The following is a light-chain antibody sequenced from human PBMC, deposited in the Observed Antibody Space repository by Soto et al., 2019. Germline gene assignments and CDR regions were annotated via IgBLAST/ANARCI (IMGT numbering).Light chain of an antibody. V-gene: IGLV4-60*02. CDR1: SGHSSYI. CDR2: LEGSGSY. Sequence: QSVLTQSSSASASLGSSVKLTCTLSSGHSSYIIAWHQQQPGKAPRYLMKLEGSGSYNKGSGVPDRFSGSSSGADRYLTISTLQFADEADYYCETWDSNTVVFGGGTKLTVL. J-gene: IGLJ2*01. CDR3: ETWDSNTVV.